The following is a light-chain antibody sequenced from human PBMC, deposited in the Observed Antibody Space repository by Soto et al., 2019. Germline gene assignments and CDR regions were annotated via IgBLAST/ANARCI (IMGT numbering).Light chain of an antibody. CDR1: SSDVGGYNY. Sequence: QSALTQPASVSGSPGQSITISCTGTSSDVGGYNYVSWYQQHPGKAPKLMIYEVSNRPSGVSNRFFGSKSDNTASLTISGLQTEDEADYYCSSFTSINTWVFGGGTKLTVL. V-gene: IGLV2-14*01. CDR2: EVS. CDR3: SSFTSINTWV. J-gene: IGLJ3*02.